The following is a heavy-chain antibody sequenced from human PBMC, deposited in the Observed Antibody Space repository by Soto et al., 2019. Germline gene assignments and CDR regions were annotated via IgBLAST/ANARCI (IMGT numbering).Heavy chain of an antibody. Sequence: SVKVSCKASGGTFSSYAISWVRQAPGQGLEWMGGIIPIFGTANYAQKFQGRVTITADESTSTAYMELSSLRSEDTAVYYCAREGEHRGRGPSSYYGMEVWGQGTTVTVSS. CDR2: IIPIFGTA. J-gene: IGHJ6*02. V-gene: IGHV1-69*13. CDR3: AREGEHRGRGPSSYYGMEV. CDR1: GGTFSSYA. D-gene: IGHD3-10*01.